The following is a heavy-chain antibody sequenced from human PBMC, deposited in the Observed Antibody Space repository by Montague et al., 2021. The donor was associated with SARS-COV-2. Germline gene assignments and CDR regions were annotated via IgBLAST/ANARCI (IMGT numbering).Heavy chain of an antibody. D-gene: IGHD5-12*01. Sequence: SETLSLTCTVSGGSISSSNYYWDWIRQPPGKGLEWIGSIYDSGSTYYNPSLKSRVTTSVDTSKNHFSLKLGSVTAADTAVYYCARRGRKLLPVATTIGGFDIWGQGTMVTVSS. V-gene: IGHV4-39*02. CDR1: GGSISSSNYY. CDR3: ARRGRKLLPVATTIGGFDI. J-gene: IGHJ3*02. CDR2: IYDSGST.